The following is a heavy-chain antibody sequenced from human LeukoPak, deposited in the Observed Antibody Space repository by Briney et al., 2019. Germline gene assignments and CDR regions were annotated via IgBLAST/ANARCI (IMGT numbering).Heavy chain of an antibody. Sequence: SETLSLTCTVSGGSISSYYWSWIRQSAGKGLEWIGRIYTSGSTDYNPSLKSRVTMSVDTSKNQFSLKLSSVTAADTAVYYCARDGLGPSCSGDCFSHDAFDIWGQGTMVTVSS. CDR3: ARDGLGPSCSGDCFSHDAFDI. D-gene: IGHD2-21*01. CDR1: GGSISSYY. J-gene: IGHJ3*02. CDR2: IYTSGST. V-gene: IGHV4-4*07.